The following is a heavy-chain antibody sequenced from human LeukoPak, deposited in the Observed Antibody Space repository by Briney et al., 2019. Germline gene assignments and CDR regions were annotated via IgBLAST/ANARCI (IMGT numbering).Heavy chain of an antibody. CDR3: ARGWGIAARRGGFDP. V-gene: IGHV4-39*07. D-gene: IGHD6-6*01. CDR1: GGSISSYY. CDR2: IYYSGST. Sequence: SETLSLTCTVSGGSISSYYWGWIRQPPGKGLEWIGSIYYSGSTYYNPSLKSRVTISVDTSKNQFSLKLSSVTAADTAVYYCARGWGIAARRGGFDPWGQGTLVTVSS. J-gene: IGHJ5*02.